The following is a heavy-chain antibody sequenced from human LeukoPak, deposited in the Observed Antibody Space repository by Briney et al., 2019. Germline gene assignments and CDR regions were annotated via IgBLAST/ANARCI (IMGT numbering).Heavy chain of an antibody. Sequence: SETLPLTCTVSGGSISSSSYYWGWIRQPPGKGLEWIGSIYYSGSTYYNPSLKSRVTISVDTSKTHFSLKLSSVTAADTAVYYCARLSSSSWYYPHWYFDLWGRGTLVTVSS. V-gene: IGHV4-39*02. CDR2: IYYSGST. CDR1: GGSISSSSYY. D-gene: IGHD6-13*01. CDR3: ARLSSSSWYYPHWYFDL. J-gene: IGHJ2*01.